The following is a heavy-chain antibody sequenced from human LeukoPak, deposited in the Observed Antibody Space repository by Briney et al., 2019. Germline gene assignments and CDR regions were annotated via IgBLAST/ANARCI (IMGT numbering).Heavy chain of an antibody. CDR1: GFTFSSYE. CDR3: ARVLHYPRAFDI. CDR2: ISSSGSTI. Sequence: PGGSLRLSCAASGFTFSSYEMNWVRQAPGKGLEWVSYISSSGSTIYYADSVKGRFTISRDNAKNSLYLQMNSLRAEDTAVYYCARVLHYPRAFDIWGQGTMVTVSS. D-gene: IGHD1-26*01. J-gene: IGHJ3*02. V-gene: IGHV3-48*03.